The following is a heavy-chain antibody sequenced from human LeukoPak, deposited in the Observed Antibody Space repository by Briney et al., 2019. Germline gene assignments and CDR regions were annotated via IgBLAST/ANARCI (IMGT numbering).Heavy chain of an antibody. CDR3: ARRDSGRYYLDY. V-gene: IGHV5-51*01. CDR1: GYSFTNYW. CDR2: INPAESDP. D-gene: IGHD1-26*01. J-gene: IGHJ4*02. Sequence: GESLKISCKGSGYSFTNYWIGWVRQMPGKGLEWMGIINPAESDPRYSPSSQGQVTFSVDTFISTAYLQWSSLKASDTAMYYCARRDSGRYYLDYWGQGTLVTVSS.